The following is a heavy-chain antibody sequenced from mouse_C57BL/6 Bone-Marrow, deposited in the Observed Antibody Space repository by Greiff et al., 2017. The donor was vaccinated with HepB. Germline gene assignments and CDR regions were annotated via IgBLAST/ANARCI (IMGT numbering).Heavy chain of an antibody. CDR3: ARRDDGYSGAMDY. CDR2: IDPNRGGT. D-gene: IGHD2-3*01. J-gene: IGHJ4*01. Sequence: QVQLQQPGAELLKPGPSGRLSCKASGYTFPSYWLPWVKQRPGRGLEWMGRIDPNRGGTKYNEKFKGKATLTVDKPSSTAYMQLSSLTSEDSAVYYCARRDDGYSGAMDYWGQGTSVTVSS. CDR1: GYTFPSYW. V-gene: IGHV1-72*01.